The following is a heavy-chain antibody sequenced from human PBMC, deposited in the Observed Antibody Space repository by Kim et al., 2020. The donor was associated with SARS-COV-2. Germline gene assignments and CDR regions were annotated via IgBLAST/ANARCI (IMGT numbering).Heavy chain of an antibody. D-gene: IGHD3-22*01. Sequence: GGSLRLSCAASGFTFSDYYMSWIRQAPGKGLEWVSYISSSGNTIYYADSVKGRFTISRDNAKNSLYLQMISLRAEDTAVYYCARDSYYYDSSAYYKDWGQGTLVTVSS. J-gene: IGHJ4*02. CDR1: GFTFSDYY. V-gene: IGHV3-11*04. CDR2: ISSSGNTI. CDR3: ARDSYYYDSSAYYKD.